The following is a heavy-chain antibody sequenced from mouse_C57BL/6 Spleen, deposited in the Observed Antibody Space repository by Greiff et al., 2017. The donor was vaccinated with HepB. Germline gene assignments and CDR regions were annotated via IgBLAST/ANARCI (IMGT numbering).Heavy chain of an antibody. CDR1: GYAFSSSW. V-gene: IGHV1-82*01. CDR2: IYPGDGDT. D-gene: IGHD1-1*01. Sequence: QVQLQQSGPELVKPGASVKISCKASGYAFSSSWMNWVKQRPGKGLEWIGRIYPGDGDTNYNGKFKGKATLTAAKPSSTAYMQLSSLTSEDSAVYFCASSRYYGSSYGYAMDYWGQGTSVTVSS. CDR3: ASSRYYGSSYGYAMDY. J-gene: IGHJ4*01.